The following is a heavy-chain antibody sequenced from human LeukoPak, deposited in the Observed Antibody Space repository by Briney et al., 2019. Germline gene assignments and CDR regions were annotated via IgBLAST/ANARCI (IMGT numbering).Heavy chain of an antibody. D-gene: IGHD2-2*02. CDR3: ATVDATAINLALWY. Sequence: ASVKVSCTASGYTFTGYYMHWVRQAPGQGLEWMGWINPNSGGTNYAQKFQGRVTMTEDTSTDTAYMELSSLRSEDTAVYYCATVDATAINLALWYWGQGTLVTVSS. CDR1: GYTFTGYY. CDR2: INPNSGGT. J-gene: IGHJ4*02. V-gene: IGHV1-2*02.